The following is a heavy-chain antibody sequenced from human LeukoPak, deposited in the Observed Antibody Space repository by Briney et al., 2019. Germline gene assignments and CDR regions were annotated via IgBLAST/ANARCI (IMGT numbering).Heavy chain of an antibody. CDR2: VYSGGNT. Sequence: PSETLSLTCTVSGAAISSGRNYWGWIRQSPGKGLEWIASVYSGGNTQYNPSLQSRVSVSVDTSKNQLSMRLTSLTAADTAPYYCARHLSGTAMAHYFDHWGQGTVVTVSS. CDR3: ARHLSGTAMAHYFDH. CDR1: GAAISSGRNY. D-gene: IGHD5-18*01. V-gene: IGHV4-39*01. J-gene: IGHJ4*02.